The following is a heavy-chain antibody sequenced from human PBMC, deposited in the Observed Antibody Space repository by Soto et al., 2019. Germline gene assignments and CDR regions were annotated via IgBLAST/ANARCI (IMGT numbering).Heavy chain of an antibody. J-gene: IGHJ6*03. CDR3: ARGGYCSSTSCSIANPYYYYYYMDV. CDR2: IWYDGSNK. V-gene: IGHV3-33*01. Sequence: GGSLRLSCAASGFTFSSYGMHWVRQAPGKGLEWVAVIWYDGSNKYYADSVKGRFTISRDNSKNTLYLQMNSLRAEDTAVYYCARGGYCSSTSCSIANPYYYYYYMDVWGKGTTVTVSS. CDR1: GFTFSSYG. D-gene: IGHD2-2*01.